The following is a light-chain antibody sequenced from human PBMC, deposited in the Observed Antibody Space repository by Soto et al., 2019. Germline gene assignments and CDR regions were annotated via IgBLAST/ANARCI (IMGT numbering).Light chain of an antibody. J-gene: IGLJ1*01. CDR1: SSDIGSYNY. V-gene: IGLV2-23*02. CDR2: EVR. CDR3: CSSGGSPTYV. Sequence: QSALTQPASVSGSPGQSITISCTGTSSDIGSYNYVAWYQQFPGKTPKLIIYEVRNRPSGVSNRFSGSKSGNTASLTISGLKVEDEADYYCCSSGGSPTYVFGTGTKLTVL.